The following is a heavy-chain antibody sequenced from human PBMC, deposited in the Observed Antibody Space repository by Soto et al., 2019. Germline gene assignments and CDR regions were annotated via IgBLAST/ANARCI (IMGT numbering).Heavy chain of an antibody. D-gene: IGHD4-17*01. V-gene: IGHV3-23*01. CDR1: GFTFSTYA. Sequence: GSLRLSCVASGFTFSTYAMSWVRQVPGKGLEWVSTISDAAGSAYYVDSVKGRFTISRDNSKKTLYLQMNSLRAEDSAVYYCARPYGGKIGDAPDLWGQGTMVTVSS. CDR2: ISDAAGSA. CDR3: ARPYGGKIGDAPDL. J-gene: IGHJ3*01.